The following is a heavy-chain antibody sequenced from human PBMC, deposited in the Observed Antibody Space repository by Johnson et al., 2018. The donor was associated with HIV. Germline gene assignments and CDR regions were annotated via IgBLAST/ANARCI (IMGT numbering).Heavy chain of an antibody. CDR2: ISSSGSTI. CDR1: GFTFGDYY. D-gene: IGHD3-9*01. CDR3: AREGVAVRYIDDAFDI. J-gene: IGHJ3*02. V-gene: IGHV3-11*04. Sequence: QVQLVESGGGLVQPGGSLRLSCAASGFTFGDYYMSWIRQAPRKGLEWLSYISSSGSTIYYADSVKGRFTISRDNAKNSLYLQMSSLRAEDTAVYYCAREGVAVRYIDDAFDIWGQGTMVTVSS.